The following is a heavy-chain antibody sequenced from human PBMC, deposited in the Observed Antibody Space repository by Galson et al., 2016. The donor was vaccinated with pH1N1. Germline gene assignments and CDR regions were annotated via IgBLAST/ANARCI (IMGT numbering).Heavy chain of an antibody. CDR1: GGSFRGYY. D-gene: IGHD5-18*01. V-gene: IGHV4-34*01. Sequence: SETLSLTCGVDGGSFRGYYWSWIRQPPGKGLAWIGDINDSGNTDYKPSLKSRVTLFVDTSKSQFSLKLSSLTAADTAVYFCARLKRGFSYGYEGFFDVWSQGSLVTVSS. J-gene: IGHJ4*02. CDR3: ARLKRGFSYGYEGFFDV. CDR2: INDSGNT.